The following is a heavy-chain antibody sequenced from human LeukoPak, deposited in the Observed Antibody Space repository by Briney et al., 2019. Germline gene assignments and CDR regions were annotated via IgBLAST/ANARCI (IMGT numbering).Heavy chain of an antibody. CDR1: GFTFSSYG. CDR3: AKGSGSYASGFYY. D-gene: IGHD1-26*01. Sequence: PGEALRLSCEPSGFTFSSYGMHWVRQAPGKGRDWVAFIRYDGSSEYSGASVKGRFTISRDNSKNTLYLQMNSLRAEDTAVYYCAKGSGSYASGFYYWGQGNLVTVSS. J-gene: IGHJ4*02. V-gene: IGHV3-30*02. CDR2: IRYDGSSE.